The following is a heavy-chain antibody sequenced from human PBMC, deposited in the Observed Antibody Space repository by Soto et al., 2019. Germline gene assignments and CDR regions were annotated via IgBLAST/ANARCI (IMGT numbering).Heavy chain of an antibody. CDR2: ISARGGSS. CDR3: AKGSFEYSASDDQ. CDR1: GFSFSSYA. J-gene: IGHJ4*02. Sequence: EVQLLESGGGLVQPGGSLRLACAASGFSFSSYAMVWVRQAPGKGLVWVSVISARGGSSYFAESVKGRFTIARDNSKNVLSLQMNSLRAAVTATYFCAKGSFEYSASDDQWGQGPLVLVSS. V-gene: IGHV3-23*01. D-gene: IGHD5-12*01.